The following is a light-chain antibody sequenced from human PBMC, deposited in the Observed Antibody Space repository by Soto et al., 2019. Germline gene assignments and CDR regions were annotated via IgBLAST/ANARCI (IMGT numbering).Light chain of an antibody. V-gene: IGKV3-15*01. Sequence: EIVMTQSPATLSVSPGAGATLSCRASQSVSTNLAWYQQKPGQAPRLLIYGTSTRATGIPARFSGSGYGTEFSLTFSSRQSEVFVVYYSQQYHNWPVTFGPETNVDF. CDR2: GTS. J-gene: IGKJ3*01. CDR1: QSVSTN. CDR3: QQYHNWPVT.